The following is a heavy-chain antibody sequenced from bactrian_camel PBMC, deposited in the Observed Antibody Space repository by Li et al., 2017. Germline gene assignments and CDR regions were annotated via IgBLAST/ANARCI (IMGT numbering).Heavy chain of an antibody. V-gene: IGHV3S53*01. D-gene: IGHD4*01. CDR1: GSTDGTNC. Sequence: VQLVESGGGSAQAGGSLRLSCVASGSTDGTNCVGWLRQAPGKEREGVATLAPSGKTYYSDSVKGRFTISQDNAKDTVYLQMNSLKPEDTAMYICAAGGTGRLCDRIKYNYWGQGTQVTVS. CDR2: LAPSGKT. CDR3: AAGGTGRLCDRIKYNY. J-gene: IGHJ4*01.